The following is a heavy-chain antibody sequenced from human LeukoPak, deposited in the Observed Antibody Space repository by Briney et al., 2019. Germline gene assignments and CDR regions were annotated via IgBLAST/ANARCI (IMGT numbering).Heavy chain of an antibody. D-gene: IGHD3-10*01. CDR2: INHSGST. V-gene: IGHV4-34*01. J-gene: IGHJ4*02. Sequence: SETLSLTCAAYGGSFSGYYWSWIRQPPGKGLEWIGEINHSGSTNYNPSLKSRVTISVDTSKNQFSLKLSSVTAADTAVYYCARGRRELKYGPDYWGQGTLVTVSS. CDR3: ARGRRELKYGPDY. CDR1: GGSFSGYY.